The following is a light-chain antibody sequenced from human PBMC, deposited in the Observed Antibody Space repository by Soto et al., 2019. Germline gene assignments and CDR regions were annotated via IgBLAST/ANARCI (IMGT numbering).Light chain of an antibody. V-gene: IGKV3-20*01. J-gene: IGKJ1*01. CDR3: QQNGRSPPWT. Sequence: EIVLKQSPATLSLSPGERATLSCGASQSVSSSYLVWYQQKPGQAPRLLIYGASIRATGIPDRFSGSGSGTDFTLTISRLEPEDFAVYYCQQNGRSPPWTFGQGTKVDIK. CDR1: QSVSSSY. CDR2: GAS.